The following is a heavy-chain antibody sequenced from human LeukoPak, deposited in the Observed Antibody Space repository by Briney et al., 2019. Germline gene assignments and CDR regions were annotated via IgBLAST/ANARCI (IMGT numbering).Heavy chain of an antibody. CDR2: IYYSGST. CDR1: GGSISSSSYY. CDR3: ARRPRIAVAGTGAFDI. D-gene: IGHD6-19*01. Sequence: SETLSLTCTVSGGSISSSSYYWGWIRQPPGKGLEWIASIYYSGSTYYNPSLKSRVTISVDTSKNQFSLKLSSVTAADTAVYYCARRPRIAVAGTGAFDIWGQGTMVTVSS. V-gene: IGHV4-39*01. J-gene: IGHJ3*02.